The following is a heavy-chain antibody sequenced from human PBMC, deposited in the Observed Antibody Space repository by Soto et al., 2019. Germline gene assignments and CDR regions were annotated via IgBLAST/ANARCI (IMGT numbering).Heavy chain of an antibody. J-gene: IGHJ4*02. CDR3: ARHRSPGYSSGWYLPSGFDY. Sequence: SETLSLTCTVSGGSISSSSYYWGWIRQPPGKGLEWIGSIYYSGSTYYNPSLKSRVTISVDTSKNQFSLKLSSVTAADTAVYYCARHRSPGYSSGWYLPSGFDYWGQGTLVTVSS. CDR1: GGSISSSSYY. CDR2: IYYSGST. V-gene: IGHV4-39*01. D-gene: IGHD6-19*01.